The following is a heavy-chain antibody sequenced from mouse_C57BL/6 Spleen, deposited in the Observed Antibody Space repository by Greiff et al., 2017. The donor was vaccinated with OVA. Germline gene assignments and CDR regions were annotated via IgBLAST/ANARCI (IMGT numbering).Heavy chain of an antibody. J-gene: IGHJ2*01. Sequence: VQLQQPGAELVRPGPSVKLSCKASGYTFTSYWMHWVKQRPGQGLEWIGVIDPSDSYTNYNQKFKGKATLTVDTSSSTAYMQLSSLTSEDSAVYYCARRIYDLYYFDYWGQGTTLTVSS. CDR1: GYTFTSYW. D-gene: IGHD2-3*01. V-gene: IGHV1-59*01. CDR3: ARRIYDLYYFDY. CDR2: IDPSDSYT.